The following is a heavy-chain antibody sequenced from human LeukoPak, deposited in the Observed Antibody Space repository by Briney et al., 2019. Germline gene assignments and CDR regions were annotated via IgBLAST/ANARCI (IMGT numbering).Heavy chain of an antibody. J-gene: IGHJ4*02. CDR3: AREDSSNLYVDS. CDR2: IYYSGST. D-gene: IGHD6-13*01. V-gene: IGHV4-39*07. Sequence: SETLSLTCTVSGGSISSSSYYWGWIRQPPGKGLEWIGSIYYSGSTYYNPSLKSRVTISVDTSKNQFSLKLSSVTAADTAVYYCAREDSSNLYVDSWGQGALVTVSS. CDR1: GGSISSSSYY.